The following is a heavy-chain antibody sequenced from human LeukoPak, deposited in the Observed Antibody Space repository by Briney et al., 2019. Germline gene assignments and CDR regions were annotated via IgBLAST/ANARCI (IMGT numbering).Heavy chain of an antibody. Sequence: PGGSLRLSCAASGFTFSSYGMHWVRQAPGKGLEWVAFIRNGGNNKYYADFVKGRFTIPRDNSKNTLFLQMNSLRAEDTAVYYCAKERVSYSSSSGTGPWGQGTLVTVSS. D-gene: IGHD6-6*01. V-gene: IGHV3-30*02. CDR2: IRNGGNNK. J-gene: IGHJ5*02. CDR1: GFTFSSYG. CDR3: AKERVSYSSSSGTGP.